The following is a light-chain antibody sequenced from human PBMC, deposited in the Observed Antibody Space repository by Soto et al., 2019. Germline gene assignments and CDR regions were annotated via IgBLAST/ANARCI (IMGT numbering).Light chain of an antibody. CDR2: EGS. Sequence: QSVLTQPASVSGSPGQSITLSCTGTSSDVGNYNLVSWYQQHPGKAPKLMIYEGSKRPSGVSNRFSGSKSGNTASLTISILQAEDEADYYCCSYAGSSTDVFGTGTKLTVL. CDR3: CSYAGSSTDV. CDR1: SSDVGNYNL. J-gene: IGLJ1*01. V-gene: IGLV2-23*01.